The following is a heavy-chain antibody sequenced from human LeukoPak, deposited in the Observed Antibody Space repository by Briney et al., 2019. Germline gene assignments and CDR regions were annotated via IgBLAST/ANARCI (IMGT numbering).Heavy chain of an antibody. D-gene: IGHD3-22*01. CDR1: GGSISSYY. CDR3: AREEFYDSSGYYYYYYYYGMDV. J-gene: IGHJ6*02. V-gene: IGHV4-59*01. CDR2: IYYSGST. Sequence: PSETLSLTCTVSGGSISSYYWSWIRQPPGKGLEWIGYIYYSGSTNYNPSLKSRVTISVDTSKNQFSLKLSSVTAADTAVYYCAREEFYDSSGYYYYYYYYGMDVWGQGTTVTVSS.